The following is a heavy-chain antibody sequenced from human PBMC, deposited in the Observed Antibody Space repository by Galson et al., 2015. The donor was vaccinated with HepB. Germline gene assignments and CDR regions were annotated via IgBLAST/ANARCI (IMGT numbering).Heavy chain of an antibody. CDR2: IYSADSDV. CDR1: GYSFTSYW. CDR3: ARRSGDSSTYHWPYCYLDV. D-gene: IGHD3-22*01. V-gene: IGHV5-51*03. J-gene: IGHJ2*01. Sequence: QSGAEVKKPGESLKISCKASGYSFTSYWIGWVRQKPGKGLEWMGIIYSADSDVRYSPSFQGQVTISVDRSITTAYLQWSSLEASDTAMYYCARRSGDSSTYHWPYCYLDVWGRGTLVTVSS.